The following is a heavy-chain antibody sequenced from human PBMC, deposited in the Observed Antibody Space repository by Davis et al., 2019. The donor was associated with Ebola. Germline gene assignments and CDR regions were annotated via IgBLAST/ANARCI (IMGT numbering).Heavy chain of an antibody. CDR3: ARRRGYSYGPDYYYYYGMDV. J-gene: IGHJ6*02. V-gene: IGHV3-48*02. Sequence: GESLKISCAASGFTFSSYEMNWVRQAPGKGLEWVSSISSSSSTIYYADSVKGRFTISRDNAKNSLYLQMNSLRDEDTAVYYCARRRGYSYGPDYYYYYGMDVWGQGTTVTVSS. CDR1: GFTFSSYE. CDR2: ISSSSSTI. D-gene: IGHD5-18*01.